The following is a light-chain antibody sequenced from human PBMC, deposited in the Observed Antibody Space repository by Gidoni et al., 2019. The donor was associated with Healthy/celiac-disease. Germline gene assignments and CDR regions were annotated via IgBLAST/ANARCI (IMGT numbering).Light chain of an antibody. CDR2: LGS. J-gene: IGKJ5*01. CDR1: QSLLHSNGYNY. Sequence: EIVMTQSPLSLPVTPGEPASISCRSSQSLLHSNGYNYLDWYLQKPGQSPQLLIYLGSNRASGVPDRSSGSGSGTDFTLKISRVEAEDVGVYYCMQALQTPPTFGQGTRLEIK. V-gene: IGKV2-28*01. CDR3: MQALQTPPT.